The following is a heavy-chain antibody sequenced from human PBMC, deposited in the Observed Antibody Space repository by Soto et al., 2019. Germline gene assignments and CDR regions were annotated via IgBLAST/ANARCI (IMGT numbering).Heavy chain of an antibody. CDR3: ARSIAVAGLDY. D-gene: IGHD6-19*01. Sequence: GGSLRLSCAASGFTFSSYAMSWVRQAPGKGLEWVSAISGSGGSKRYYAQSVKGRFTISRDNSNNTVDLQMNSLRAEDTALYYCARSIAVAGLDYWGPGTLVTVSS. J-gene: IGHJ4*02. V-gene: IGHV3-23*01. CDR2: ISGSGGSKR. CDR1: GFTFSSYA.